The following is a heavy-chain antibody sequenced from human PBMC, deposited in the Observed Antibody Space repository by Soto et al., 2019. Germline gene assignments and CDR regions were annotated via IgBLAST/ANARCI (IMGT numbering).Heavy chain of an antibody. CDR3: ARALDSSSWSPFDY. CDR2: INHSGST. Sequence: NPSRTLYLTCAVYGGSFSGYYWSWIRQPPGKGLEWIGEINHSGSTNYNPSLKIRVTISVDTSKNQFSLKLSSVTAADTAVYYCARALDSSSWSPFDYWGQGTLVTVSS. CDR1: GGSFSGYY. J-gene: IGHJ4*02. V-gene: IGHV4-34*01. D-gene: IGHD6-13*01.